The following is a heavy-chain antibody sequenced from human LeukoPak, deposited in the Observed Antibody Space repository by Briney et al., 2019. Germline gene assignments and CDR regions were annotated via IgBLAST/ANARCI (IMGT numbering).Heavy chain of an antibody. CDR1: GGSISSSSYY. V-gene: IGHV4-39*01. CDR3: ARRGIYSGSYYRFDY. Sequence: SETLSPTCTVSGGSISSSSYYWGWIRQPPGKGLEWIGSIYYSGSTYYNPSLKSRVTISVDTSKNQFSLKLSSVTAADTAVYYCARRGIYSGSYYRFDYWGQGTLVTVSS. CDR2: IYYSGST. J-gene: IGHJ4*02. D-gene: IGHD1-26*01.